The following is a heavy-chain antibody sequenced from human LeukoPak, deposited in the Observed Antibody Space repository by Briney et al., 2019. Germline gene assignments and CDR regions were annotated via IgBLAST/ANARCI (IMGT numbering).Heavy chain of an antibody. CDR1: GGSISSSSYY. CDR3: ARHYYDSSGYYNWFDP. D-gene: IGHD3-22*01. V-gene: IGHV4-39*01. CDR2: IYYSGST. J-gene: IGHJ5*02. Sequence: SETLSLTCTVSGGSISSSSYYWGWIRQPPGKGLEWIGSIYYSGSTYYNPSLKSRVTISGDTSKNQFSLKLSSVPAADTAVYYCARHYYDSSGYYNWFDPWGQGTLVTVSS.